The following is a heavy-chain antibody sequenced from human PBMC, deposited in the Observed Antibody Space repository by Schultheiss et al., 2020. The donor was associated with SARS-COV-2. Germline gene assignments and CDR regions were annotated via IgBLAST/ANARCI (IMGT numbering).Heavy chain of an antibody. CDR3: ARAAHYYDSSGVAFDI. V-gene: IGHV3-33*08. J-gene: IGHJ3*02. CDR2: IWNNGNEK. CDR1: GFTFSSYW. D-gene: IGHD3-22*01. Sequence: GGSLRLSCAASGFTFSSYWMSWVRQAPGKGLEWVALIWNNGNEKEYTDSVKGRFTISRDNSKDTLYLQMNSLRAEDTAVYYCARAAHYYDSSGVAFDIWGQGTMVTVSS.